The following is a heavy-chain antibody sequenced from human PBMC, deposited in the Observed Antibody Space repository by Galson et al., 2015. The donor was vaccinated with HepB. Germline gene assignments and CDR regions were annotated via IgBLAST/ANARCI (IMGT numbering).Heavy chain of an antibody. Sequence: SVKVSCKASGGTFSSYAISWVRQAPGQGLEWMGGIIPIFGTANYAQKFQGRVTITADESTSTAYMELSSLRSEDTAVYYCATSVDTANGYYYYMDVWGKGTTVTVSS. D-gene: IGHD5-18*01. V-gene: IGHV1-69*13. CDR2: IIPIFGTA. CDR1: GGTFSSYA. J-gene: IGHJ6*03. CDR3: ATSVDTANGYYYYMDV.